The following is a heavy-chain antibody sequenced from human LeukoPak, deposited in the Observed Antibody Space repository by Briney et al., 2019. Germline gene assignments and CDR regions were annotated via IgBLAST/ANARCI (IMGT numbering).Heavy chain of an antibody. CDR3: ERDKITMVRGVSFDP. J-gene: IGHJ5*02. Sequence: ASVKVSCKASGYTFTGYYMHWVRQAPGQGLQWMGRINPNSGGTNYAQKFQGRVTMTRDTSISTAYMELSRLRSDDTAVYYCERDKITMVRGVSFDPWGQGTLVTVST. V-gene: IGHV1-2*06. CDR2: INPNSGGT. CDR1: GYTFTGYY. D-gene: IGHD3-10*01.